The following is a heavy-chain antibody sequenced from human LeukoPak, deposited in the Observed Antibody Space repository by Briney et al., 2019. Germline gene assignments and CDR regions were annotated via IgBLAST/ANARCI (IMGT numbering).Heavy chain of an antibody. V-gene: IGHV3-66*01. J-gene: IGHJ4*02. CDR1: GFTFSIYW. Sequence: AGGSLRLSCAASGFTFSIYWMSWVRQAPGKGLEWVSVIYSGGSTYYADSVKGRFTISRDNSKNTLHLQMNSLRAEDTAVYYCARTSYGGRDYWGQGTLVTVSS. CDR3: ARTSYGGRDY. D-gene: IGHD4-23*01. CDR2: IYSGGST.